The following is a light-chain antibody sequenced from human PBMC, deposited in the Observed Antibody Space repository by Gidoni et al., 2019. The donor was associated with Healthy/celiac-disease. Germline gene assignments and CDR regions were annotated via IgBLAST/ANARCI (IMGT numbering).Light chain of an antibody. CDR1: QSVNSN. Sequence: EIVMTQSPATLSVSPGERATLSCSASQSVNSNLAWYQQKPGQAPRLLIYGASTRATGIPARFSGSGSGTEFTLTISSLQSEDFAVYYCQQYNNWPPLTFGGGTKVEIK. V-gene: IGKV3-15*01. CDR2: GAS. CDR3: QQYNNWPPLT. J-gene: IGKJ4*01.